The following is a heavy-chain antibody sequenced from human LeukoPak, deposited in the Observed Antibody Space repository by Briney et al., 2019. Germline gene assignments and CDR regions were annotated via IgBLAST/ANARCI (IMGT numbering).Heavy chain of an antibody. Sequence: PGGSLRLSCAASGFTFSSYAMHWVRQAPGKGLEWVAVISYDGSNKYYADSVKGRFTISRDNSKNTLYLQMNSLRAEDTAVYYCARDQFHDWLLSPRSDAFDIWGQGTMVTVSS. CDR1: GFTFSSYA. CDR2: ISYDGSNK. CDR3: ARDQFHDWLLSPRSDAFDI. J-gene: IGHJ3*02. V-gene: IGHV3-30-3*01. D-gene: IGHD3-9*01.